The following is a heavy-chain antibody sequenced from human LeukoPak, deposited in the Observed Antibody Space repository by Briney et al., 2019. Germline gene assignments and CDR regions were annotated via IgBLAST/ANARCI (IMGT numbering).Heavy chain of an antibody. CDR3: ARWWVVAATPSAFDI. Sequence: GESLKISCKGSGYSFTSYWIGWVRQMPGKGLEWMGIIYPGDSDTRYSPPFQGQVTISADKSISTAYLQWSSLKASDTAMYYCARWWVVAATPSAFDIWGQGTMVTVSS. D-gene: IGHD2-15*01. V-gene: IGHV5-51*01. CDR2: IYPGDSDT. J-gene: IGHJ3*02. CDR1: GYSFTSYW.